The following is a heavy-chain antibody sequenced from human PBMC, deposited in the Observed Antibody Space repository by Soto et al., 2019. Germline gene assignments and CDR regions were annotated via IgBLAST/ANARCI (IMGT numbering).Heavy chain of an antibody. CDR1: GGTFSSYT. CDR2: IIPVLGRT. V-gene: IGHV1-69*08. D-gene: IGHD4-17*01. Sequence: QVQLVQSGAEVKKPGSSVKVSCKASGGTFSSYTISWVRQAPGQGLDWMGRIIPVLGRTNYAQKFQDRVTITADKSTSTAYMERRSLRSEDTAMYYCVRDGDYTRGYWGQGTLVTVSS. J-gene: IGHJ4*02. CDR3: VRDGDYTRGY.